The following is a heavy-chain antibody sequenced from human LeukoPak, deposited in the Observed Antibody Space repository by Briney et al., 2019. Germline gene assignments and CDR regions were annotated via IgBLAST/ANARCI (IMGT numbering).Heavy chain of an antibody. CDR2: ISGSGGST. D-gene: IGHD2-2*01. V-gene: IGHV3-23*01. Sequence: GGSLRLSCAASGFTFSSYAMSWVRQAPGKGLEWVSAISGSGGSTYYADSVKGRFTISRDNSKNTLYLQMNSLRAEDTAVYYCAKGVGYCSSTSCLRPDYWGQGTLVTVSS. J-gene: IGHJ4*02. CDR1: GFTFSSYA. CDR3: AKGVGYCSSTSCLRPDY.